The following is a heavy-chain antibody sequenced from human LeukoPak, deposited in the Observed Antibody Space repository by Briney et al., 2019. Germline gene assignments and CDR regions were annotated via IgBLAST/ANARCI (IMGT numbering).Heavy chain of an antibody. Sequence: ASVTVSCKASGYTFTSYDINWVRQATGQELEWMGWMNPNSGNTGYAQKFQGRVTITRNTSISTAYMELSSLRSEDTAVYYCARVQMATIFYYYYYMDVWGKGTTVTVSS. D-gene: IGHD5-24*01. CDR1: GYTFTSYD. V-gene: IGHV1-8*03. J-gene: IGHJ6*03. CDR3: ARVQMATIFYYYYYMDV. CDR2: MNPNSGNT.